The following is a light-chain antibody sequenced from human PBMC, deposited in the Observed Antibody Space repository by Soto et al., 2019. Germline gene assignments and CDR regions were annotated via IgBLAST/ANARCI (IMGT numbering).Light chain of an antibody. CDR1: SSNIGSSY. CDR2: RNS. Sequence: QSVLTQPPSASGTPGQRVTISCSGGSSNIGSSYVYWYQQLPGTVPQLLIYRNSERPSGVPDRFSGSKSGTSASLAISGLRSEDEADYYCAAWDDSLSGVVFGGGTKLTVL. V-gene: IGLV1-47*01. CDR3: AAWDDSLSGVV. J-gene: IGLJ2*01.